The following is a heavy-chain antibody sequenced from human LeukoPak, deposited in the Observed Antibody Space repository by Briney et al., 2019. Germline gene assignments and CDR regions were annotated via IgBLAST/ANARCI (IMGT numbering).Heavy chain of an antibody. Sequence: GESLKISCKGSGYSFTSYWISWVRQMPGKGLEWMGRIDPSDSYTNYSPSFQGHVTISADKSISTAYPQWSSLKASDTAMYYCARQEGYCSSTSCEGEDYWGQGTLVTVSS. V-gene: IGHV5-10-1*01. CDR2: IDPSDSYT. CDR3: ARQEGYCSSTSCEGEDY. CDR1: GYSFTSYW. J-gene: IGHJ4*02. D-gene: IGHD2-2*01.